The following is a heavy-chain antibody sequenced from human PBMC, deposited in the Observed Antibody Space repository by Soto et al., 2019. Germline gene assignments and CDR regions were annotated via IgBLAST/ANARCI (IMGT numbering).Heavy chain of an antibody. CDR3: ATDSATSYFGMDV. CDR1: GGSFTGNY. V-gene: IGHV4-34*01. D-gene: IGHD1-26*01. CDR2: ANDSGST. J-gene: IGHJ6*02. Sequence: SETLSRTCAVYGGSFTGNYMGCILHPPWKGLEWIWEANDSGSTNFNPSLKSRVTISVDTSKKQFTLKLTSVTAADTAVYYCATDSATSYFGMDVWGHGTTVTVSS.